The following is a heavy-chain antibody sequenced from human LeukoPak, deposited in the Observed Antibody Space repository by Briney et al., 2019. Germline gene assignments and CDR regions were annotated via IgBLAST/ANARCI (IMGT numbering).Heavy chain of an antibody. CDR2: IYWDDDK. Sequence: SGPTLVKPTQTLTLTCTFSGFSLSTSGVGVGWIRQPPGKALEWLALIYWDDDKRYSPSLKSRLTITKDTSKNQVVLTMTNMDPVDTATYYCAHYDYYDSSGYYNPWGQGTLVTVSS. CDR3: AHYDYYDSSGYYNP. V-gene: IGHV2-5*02. J-gene: IGHJ5*02. CDR1: GFSLSTSGVG. D-gene: IGHD3-22*01.